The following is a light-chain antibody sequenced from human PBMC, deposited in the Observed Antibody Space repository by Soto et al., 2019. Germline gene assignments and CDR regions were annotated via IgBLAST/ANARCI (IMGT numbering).Light chain of an antibody. CDR3: QQYGTSPWT. Sequence: EIVLTQSPGTLSLFPGERATLSCRATQSVNSDYLAWYQQKPGQAPRLLIYIASRRATGIQDRFSGGGSGTDFTLTINRLEPEDFAVYYCQQYGTSPWTFGQGTKVEIK. CDR2: IAS. V-gene: IGKV3-20*01. CDR1: QSVNSDY. J-gene: IGKJ1*01.